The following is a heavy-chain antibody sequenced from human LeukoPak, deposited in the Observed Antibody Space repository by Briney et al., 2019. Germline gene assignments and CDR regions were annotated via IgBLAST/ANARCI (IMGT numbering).Heavy chain of an antibody. D-gene: IGHD3-22*01. CDR1: GFTFSSYV. CDR2: ISGSGGST. V-gene: IGHV3-23*01. CDR3: AKDLKWFQVFDP. J-gene: IGHJ5*02. Sequence: GGSLRLSCAASGFTFSSYVMSWVRQAAGKGLEWVSAISGSGGSTYYADSVKGRFTISRDNSKNTLYLQMNSLRAEDTAVYYCAKDLKWFQVFDPWGQRTLVTASS.